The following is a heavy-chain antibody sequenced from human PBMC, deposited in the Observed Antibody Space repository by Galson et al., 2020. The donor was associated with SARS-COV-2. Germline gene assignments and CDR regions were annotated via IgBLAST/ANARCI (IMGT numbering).Heavy chain of an antibody. CDR3: ARHIPGGGYYYGLDV. D-gene: IGHD2-15*01. CDR2: MYYSGTT. J-gene: IGHJ6*02. CDR1: GGSISTYY. Sequence: ETSETLSLTCTVSGGSISTYYWSWIRQSPGKGLKWIGYMYYSGTTKYNPSLKSRVTISVDTSKNQFSLKLSSVTAADTAVYYCARHIPGGGYYYGLDVWGQGTTVTVSS. V-gene: IGHV4-59*08.